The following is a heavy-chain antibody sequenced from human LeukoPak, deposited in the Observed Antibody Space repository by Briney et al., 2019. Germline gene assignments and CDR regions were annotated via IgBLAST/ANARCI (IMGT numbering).Heavy chain of an antibody. CDR1: GGSISSSSHY. Sequence: SETLSLTCTVSGGSISSSSHYWGWIRQPPGKGLEWIGSIYYSGSTYYNPSLKSRVTISVDTSKNQFSLKLSSVTAADTAVYYCARQRDGYKRTNAFDIWGQGTMVTVSS. J-gene: IGHJ3*02. CDR2: IYYSGST. CDR3: ARQRDGYKRTNAFDI. D-gene: IGHD5-24*01. V-gene: IGHV4-39*01.